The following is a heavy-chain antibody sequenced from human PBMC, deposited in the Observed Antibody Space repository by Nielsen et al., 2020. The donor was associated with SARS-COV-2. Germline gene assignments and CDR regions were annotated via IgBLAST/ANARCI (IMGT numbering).Heavy chain of an antibody. CDR2: ISYDGSNK. Sequence: GESLKISCAASGFTFSSYGMHWVRQAPGKGLEWVAVISYDGSNKYYADSVKGRFTISRDNAKNSLYLQMNSLRAEDTAVYYCARDTVFWSGYGGMDVWGQGTTVTVSS. D-gene: IGHD3-3*01. J-gene: IGHJ6*02. V-gene: IGHV3-30*03. CDR3: ARDTVFWSGYGGMDV. CDR1: GFTFSSYG.